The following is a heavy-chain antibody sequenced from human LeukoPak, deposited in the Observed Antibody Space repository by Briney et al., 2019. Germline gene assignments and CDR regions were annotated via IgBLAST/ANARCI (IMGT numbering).Heavy chain of an antibody. V-gene: IGHV3-48*01. CDR1: GFTFSSYS. Sequence: GGSLRLSCAASGFTFSSYSMNWVRQAPGKGLEWVSYISSSSRTIYYADSVKGRFTISRDNAKNSLYLQMNSLRAEDTAVYYCARAVGAVYYYYMDVWGKGTTVTVSS. CDR2: ISSSSRTI. J-gene: IGHJ6*03. D-gene: IGHD1-26*01. CDR3: ARAVGAVYYYYMDV.